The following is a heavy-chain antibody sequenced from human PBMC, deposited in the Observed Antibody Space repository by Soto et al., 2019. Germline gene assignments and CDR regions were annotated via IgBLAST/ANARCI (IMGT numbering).Heavy chain of an antibody. Sequence: EVYLLESGGGFLQPGGSQRLSCVASGFRFNSYAMSWVRQTPDKGLEWVAAISGSGYKTDYAQSVQGRFTISRDNSKSTVFLQMNSLRAEDSAIYYCAKGRYFESSGGCANLWGQGTLVTVSS. J-gene: IGHJ5*02. CDR1: GFRFNSYA. CDR2: ISGSGYKT. V-gene: IGHV3-23*01. D-gene: IGHD3-9*01. CDR3: AKGRYFESSGGCANL.